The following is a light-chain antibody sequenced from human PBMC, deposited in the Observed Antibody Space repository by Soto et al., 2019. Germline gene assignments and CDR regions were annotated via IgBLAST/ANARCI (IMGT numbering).Light chain of an antibody. J-gene: IGKJ1*01. Sequence: EIGLKQSPGTLSLSPGERATLSCRASHYIYSNVAWFQQRPGQAPRLLIYRASTRATGTPARFSGSGSGTEFTLTITSLQSEDFALYYCQQYHNLWTFGQGTKVDIK. V-gene: IGKV3-15*01. CDR1: HYIYSN. CDR2: RAS. CDR3: QQYHNLWT.